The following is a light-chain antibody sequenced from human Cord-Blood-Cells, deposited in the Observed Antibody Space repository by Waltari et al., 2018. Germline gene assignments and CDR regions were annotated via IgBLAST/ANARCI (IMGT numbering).Light chain of an antibody. CDR1: SSHIGAGYD. J-gene: IGLJ3*02. Sequence: QSVLTQPPSVSGAPGQRVTISCTGSSSHIGAGYDVHWYQQLPGTAPKLLIYGNSNRPSGVPDRCSGSKSGASASLAIAGLQAGDEADYYCQSYDSSLSGWVFGGGTKLTVL. CDR2: GNS. V-gene: IGLV1-40*01. CDR3: QSYDSSLSGWV.